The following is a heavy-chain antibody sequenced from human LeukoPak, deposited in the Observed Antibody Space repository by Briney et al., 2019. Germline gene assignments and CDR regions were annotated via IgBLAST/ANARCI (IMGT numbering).Heavy chain of an antibody. CDR3: AKAYYDYVWGSYRFDY. Sequence: PGGSLRLSCAASGFTFSSYGMHWVRQAPGKGLEWVAFIRYDGSNKYYADSVKGRFTISRDNSKNTLYLQMNSLRAEDTAVYYCAKAYYDYVWGSYRFDYWGQGTLVTVSS. V-gene: IGHV3-30*02. D-gene: IGHD3-16*02. CDR1: GFTFSSYG. J-gene: IGHJ4*02. CDR2: IRYDGSNK.